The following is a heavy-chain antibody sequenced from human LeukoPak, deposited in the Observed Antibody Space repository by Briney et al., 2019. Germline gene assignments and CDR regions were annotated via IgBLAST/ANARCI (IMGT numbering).Heavy chain of an antibody. Sequence: GASVKVSSKASGGTFSSYAISRVRQAPGQGLEWMGRIIPILGIANYAQKFQGRVTITADKSTSTAYMELSSLRSEDTAVYYCARDQVEMATIGGYWGQGTLVTVSS. D-gene: IGHD5-24*01. V-gene: IGHV1-69*04. CDR3: ARDQVEMATIGGY. CDR2: IIPILGIA. J-gene: IGHJ4*02. CDR1: GGTFSSYA.